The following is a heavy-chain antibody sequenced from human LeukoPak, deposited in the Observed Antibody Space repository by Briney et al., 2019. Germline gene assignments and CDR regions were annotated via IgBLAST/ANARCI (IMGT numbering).Heavy chain of an antibody. V-gene: IGHV4-39*07. Sequence: SETLSLTCTVSGGSISSSSYYWGWIRQPPGKGLEWIGSIYYSGSTYYNPSLKSRVTISVDTSKNQFSLKLSSVTAADTAVYYCARGDYYDSSGYYYGGIMDVWGKGTTVTISS. J-gene: IGHJ6*03. CDR1: GGSISSSSYY. CDR3: ARGDYYDSSGYYYGGIMDV. CDR2: IYYSGST. D-gene: IGHD3-22*01.